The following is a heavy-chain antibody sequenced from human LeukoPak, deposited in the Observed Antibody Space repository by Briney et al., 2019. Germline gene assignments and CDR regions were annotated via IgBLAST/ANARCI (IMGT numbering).Heavy chain of an antibody. Sequence: PSETLSLTCAVYGGSISSYYWSWIRQPPGKGLEWIGYIYYSGSTNYNPSLKSRVTISVDTSKNQFSLKLSSVTAADTAVYYCASPGPSHDAFDIWGQGTMVTVSS. CDR3: ASPGPSHDAFDI. J-gene: IGHJ3*02. D-gene: IGHD1-1*01. CDR2: IYYSGST. V-gene: IGHV4-59*01. CDR1: GGSISSYY.